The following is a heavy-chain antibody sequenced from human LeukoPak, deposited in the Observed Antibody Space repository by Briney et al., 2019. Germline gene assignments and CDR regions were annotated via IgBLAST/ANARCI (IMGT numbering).Heavy chain of an antibody. CDR2: IRYDGSKK. CDR1: GFIFSSYG. J-gene: IGHJ4*02. V-gene: IGHV3-30*02. CDR3: AGGLTTRGIAVAGSDY. Sequence: GGSLRLSCAASGFIFSSYGMHWVRQAPGKGLEWVAFIRYDGSKKYYADSVKGRFTISRDNSKNTLYLQMNSLRAEDTAVYYCAGGLTTRGIAVAGSDYWGQGTLVTVSS. D-gene: IGHD6-19*01.